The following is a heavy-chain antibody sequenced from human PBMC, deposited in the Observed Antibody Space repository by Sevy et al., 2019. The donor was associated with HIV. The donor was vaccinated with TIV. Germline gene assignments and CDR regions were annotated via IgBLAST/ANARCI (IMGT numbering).Heavy chain of an antibody. Sequence: GGSLRLSCATSGLTFSSFSMHWVRQAPGKGLEWVATISYDGSNKYYADSVKGRFTISRDNSKNSLYLQMNSLRAEDTAVYCCALERLFSNVAEYFQNWGQCTLVTVSS. CDR1: GLTFSSFS. J-gene: IGHJ1*01. D-gene: IGHD1-1*01. CDR2: ISYDGSNK. CDR3: ALERLFSNVAEYFQN. V-gene: IGHV3-30-3*01.